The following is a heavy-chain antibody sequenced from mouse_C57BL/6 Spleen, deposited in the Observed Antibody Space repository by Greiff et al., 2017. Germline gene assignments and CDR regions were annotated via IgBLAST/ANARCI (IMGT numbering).Heavy chain of an antibody. V-gene: IGHV1-5*01. CDR3: TRSDTTVVAPFDY. Sequence: EVQLQQSGTVLARPGASVKMSCKTSGYTFTSYWMHWVKQRPGQGLEWIGALYPGNRDTSYNQKFTGKAKLTAVTSASTAYMELSSLTNEDSAVYYCTRSDTTVVAPFDYWGQGTTLTVSS. CDR2: LYPGNRDT. CDR1: GYTFTSYW. D-gene: IGHD1-1*01. J-gene: IGHJ2*01.